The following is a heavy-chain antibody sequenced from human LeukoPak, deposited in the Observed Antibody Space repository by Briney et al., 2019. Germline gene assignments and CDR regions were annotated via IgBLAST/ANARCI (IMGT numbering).Heavy chain of an antibody. CDR1: GGSFSGYY. J-gene: IGHJ4*02. D-gene: IGHD2-15*01. CDR3: ARLVVVVAAYYFDY. V-gene: IGHV4-34*01. CDR2: INHSGST. Sequence: PSETLSLTCAVYGGSFSGYYWSWIRQPPGKGLEWIGEINHSGSTNYNPSLKSRVTISVDTSKNQFSLKLSSVTAADTAVYYCARLVVVVAAYYFDYWGQGTLVTVSS.